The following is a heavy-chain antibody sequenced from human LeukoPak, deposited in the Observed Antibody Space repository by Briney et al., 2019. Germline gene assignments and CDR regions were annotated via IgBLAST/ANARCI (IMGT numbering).Heavy chain of an antibody. D-gene: IGHD1-26*01. CDR1: GYSISSGYY. CDR3: AKSWSPYSGSSLGGGLFDY. V-gene: IGHV3-23*01. J-gene: IGHJ4*02. Sequence: PSETLSLTCTVSGYSISSGYYWGWIRQPPGKGLEWVSAISGSGGSTYYADSVKGRSTISRDNAKNTLYLQMNSLRAEDTAVYYCAKSWSPYSGSSLGGGLFDYWGQGTLVILSS. CDR2: ISGSGGST.